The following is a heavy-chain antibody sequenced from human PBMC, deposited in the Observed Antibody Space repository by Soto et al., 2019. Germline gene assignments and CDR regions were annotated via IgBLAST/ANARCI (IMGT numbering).Heavy chain of an antibody. CDR3: ASYDILAAYYH. V-gene: IGHV4-61*01. Sequence: KSSETLSLTCTVSGGSVSSGSYYWNWIRQPPGKGLEWIGYIYYSGSTNYNPSLKSRVTMSVDTSKNQFSLKLSSVTAADTAVYYCASYDILAAYYHWGQGTLVTVSS. J-gene: IGHJ5*02. D-gene: IGHD3-9*01. CDR2: IYYSGST. CDR1: GGSVSSGSYY.